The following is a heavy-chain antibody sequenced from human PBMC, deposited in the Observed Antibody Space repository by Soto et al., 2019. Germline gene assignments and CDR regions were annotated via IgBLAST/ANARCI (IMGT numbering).Heavy chain of an antibody. CDR2: TNHSGST. V-gene: IGHV4-34*01. J-gene: IGHJ4*02. D-gene: IGHD2-15*01. CDR1: GGSFSGYY. Sequence: SETLSLTCAVYGGSFSGYYWSWIRQPPGKGLEWIGETNHSGSTNYNPSLKSRVTISVDTSKNQFSLKLSSATAADTAVYYCAREGYCSGGSCYSRTLDYWGQGTLVTVSS. CDR3: AREGYCSGGSCYSRTLDY.